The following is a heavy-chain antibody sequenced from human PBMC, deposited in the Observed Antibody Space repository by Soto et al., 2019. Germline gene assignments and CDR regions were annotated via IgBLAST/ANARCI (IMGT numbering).Heavy chain of an antibody. Sequence: GASVKVSCNASGYTFTGYYIHWVRQAPGQGLEWMGWINPNSGGTNYAQKFQGWVTMTRDTSISTAYMELSRLRSDDTAVYYCARVGSGDPRSSFSFDIWGTGTMVTVS. D-gene: IGHD4-17*01. V-gene: IGHV1-2*04. J-gene: IGHJ3*02. CDR2: INPNSGGT. CDR1: GYTFTGYY. CDR3: ARVGSGDPRSSFSFDI.